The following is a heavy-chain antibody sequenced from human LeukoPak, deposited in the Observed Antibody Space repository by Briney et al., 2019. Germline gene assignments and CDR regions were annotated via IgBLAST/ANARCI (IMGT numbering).Heavy chain of an antibody. CDR2: IYTSGST. D-gene: IGHD1-26*01. CDR3: ARVSAPQWEPTDYYYMDV. V-gene: IGHV4-61*02. J-gene: IGHJ6*03. CDR1: GGSISSGSYY. Sequence: SQTLSLTCTVSGGSISSGSYYWSWIRQPAGKGLEWIGRIYTSGSTNYNPSLKSRVTISVDTSKNQFSLKLSSVTAADTAVYYCARVSAPQWEPTDYYYMDVWGKGTTVTVSS.